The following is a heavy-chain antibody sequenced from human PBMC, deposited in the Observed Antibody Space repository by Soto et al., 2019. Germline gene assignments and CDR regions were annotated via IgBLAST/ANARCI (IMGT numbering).Heavy chain of an antibody. D-gene: IGHD5-18*01. J-gene: IGHJ5*02. CDR1: GGSISSYY. Sequence: SETLSLTCTVSGGSISSYYWSWIRQPPGKGLEWIGYIYYSGSTNYNPSLKSRVTISVDTSKNQFSLKLSSVTAADTAVYYCARDECSYGYVCWFDPWGQGTLVTVSS. V-gene: IGHV4-59*01. CDR3: ARDECSYGYVCWFDP. CDR2: IYYSGST.